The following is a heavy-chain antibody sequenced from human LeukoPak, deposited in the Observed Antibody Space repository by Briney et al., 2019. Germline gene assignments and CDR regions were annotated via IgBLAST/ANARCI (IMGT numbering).Heavy chain of an antibody. V-gene: IGHV3-23*01. CDR1: GFTFSSYW. D-gene: IGHD3-22*01. CDR3: ARDYYDSSGYYYPHIPFDY. Sequence: GSLRLPCAASGFTFSSYWMHWVRQAPGKGLEGVSAFSGSGGSTFYADSVKGRFTISRDNSKNTLYLQMNSLRAEDTAVYYCARDYYDSSGYYYPHIPFDYWGQGTLVTVSS. J-gene: IGHJ4*02. CDR2: FSGSGGST.